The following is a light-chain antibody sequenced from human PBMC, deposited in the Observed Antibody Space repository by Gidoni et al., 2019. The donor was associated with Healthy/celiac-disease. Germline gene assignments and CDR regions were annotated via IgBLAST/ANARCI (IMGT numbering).Light chain of an antibody. CDR1: QSMSSS. CDR2: AAS. Sequence: DIQMTQSPSSLSASVGDRVTITCRESQSMSSSLNWYQQRPGNAPKLLIYAASSLQSGVPSRFSGSGSGTDFTLTSSSLQPEDFATYYCQQSYSTPRTFXXXTKVEIK. V-gene: IGKV1-39*01. J-gene: IGKJ1*01. CDR3: QQSYSTPRT.